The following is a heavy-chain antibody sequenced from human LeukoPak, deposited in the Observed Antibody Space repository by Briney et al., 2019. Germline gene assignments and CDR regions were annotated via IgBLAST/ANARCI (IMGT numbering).Heavy chain of an antibody. CDR1: GGTFSSYA. V-gene: IGHV1-69*05. J-gene: IGHJ3*02. D-gene: IGHD6-19*01. CDR2: IIPIFGTA. CDR3: AKALDSSGWFNAFDI. Sequence: GASVKVSCKASGGTFSSYAISWVRQAPGQGLEWMGGIIPIFGTANYAQKFQGRVTITTDESTSTAYMELSSLRSEDTAVYYCAKALDSSGWFNAFDIWGRGTMVTVSS.